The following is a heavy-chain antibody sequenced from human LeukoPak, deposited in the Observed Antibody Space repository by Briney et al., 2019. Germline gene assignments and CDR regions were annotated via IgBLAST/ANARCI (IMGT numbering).Heavy chain of an antibody. D-gene: IGHD3-16*01. V-gene: IGHV1-69*13. CDR2: IIPIFGTA. CDR3: ARAGRYVGDWFDP. CDR1: GGTFSIYA. J-gene: IGHJ5*02. Sequence: SVKVSCKASGGTFSIYAISWVRQAPGQGLEWMGGIIPIFGTANYAQKFQGRVTITADESTSTAYMELSSLRSEDTAVYYCARAGRYVGDWFDPWGQGTLVTVSS.